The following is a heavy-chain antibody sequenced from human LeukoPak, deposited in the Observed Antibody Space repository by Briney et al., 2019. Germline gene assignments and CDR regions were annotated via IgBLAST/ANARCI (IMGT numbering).Heavy chain of an antibody. V-gene: IGHV3-21*01. CDR3: AKDLFDFWSGYYKDYFDY. D-gene: IGHD3-3*01. J-gene: IGHJ4*02. CDR1: GFTFSSYS. CDR2: ISSSSSYI. Sequence: GGSLRLSCAASGFTFSSYSMNWVRQAPGKGLEWVSSISSSSSYIYYADSVKGRFTISRDNAKNSLYLQMNSLRAEDTAVYYCAKDLFDFWSGYYKDYFDYWGQGTLVTVSS.